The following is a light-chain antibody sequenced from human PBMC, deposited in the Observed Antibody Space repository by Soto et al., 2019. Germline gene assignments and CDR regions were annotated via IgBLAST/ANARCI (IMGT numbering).Light chain of an antibody. CDR3: QQYNSYLIT. V-gene: IGKV1-5*03. CDR2: KAS. CDR1: QSISSW. Sequence: DIQMTQSPSTLSASVGERVTITFRASQSISSWLAWYQQKPGKAPKLLIYKASSLESGVPSRFSGSGSGTEFTLTISSLQPDDFATYYCQQYNSYLITFGQGTRLEIK. J-gene: IGKJ5*01.